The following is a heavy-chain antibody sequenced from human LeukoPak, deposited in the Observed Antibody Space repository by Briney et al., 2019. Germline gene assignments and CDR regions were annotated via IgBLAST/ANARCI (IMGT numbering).Heavy chain of an antibody. CDR3: AREGMYYYDSSGYYYDY. CDR2: ISGSGGFT. D-gene: IGHD3-22*01. J-gene: IGHJ4*02. Sequence: GGSLRLSCAASGFTFSSYGMSWVRQAPGKGLEWVSAISGSGGFTYYADSVKGRFTISRDNSKNTLYLQMNSLRAEDTAVYYCAREGMYYYDSSGYYYDYWGQGTLVTVSS. CDR1: GFTFSSYG. V-gene: IGHV3-23*01.